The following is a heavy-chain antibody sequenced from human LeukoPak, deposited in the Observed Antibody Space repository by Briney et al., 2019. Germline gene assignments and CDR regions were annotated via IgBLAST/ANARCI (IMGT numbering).Heavy chain of an antibody. D-gene: IGHD3-22*01. CDR1: GRSISSSS. Sequence: RATETLSLTCTLSGRSISSSSWTWIRQPPGNGLEWIGRIYARGSPNYNPSLFSRVALSLDTSKNQISLKLSSVTAADTAVYYCARTVFPYFYDSSGVNNWFDPWGQGTLVTVSS. V-gene: IGHV4-4*07. CDR3: ARTVFPYFYDSSGVNNWFDP. J-gene: IGHJ5*02. CDR2: IYARGSP.